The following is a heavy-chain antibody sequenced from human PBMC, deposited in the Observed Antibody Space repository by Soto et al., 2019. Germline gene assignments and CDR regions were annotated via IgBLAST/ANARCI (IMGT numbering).Heavy chain of an antibody. CDR3: SKVSLKYQLLLFSDFDY. CDR1: GFTFSSYA. Sequence: EVQLLESGGGLVQPGGSLRLSCAASGFTFSSYAMSWVRQAPGKGLEWVSAISGSGGSTYYADSVKGRFTISRDNSKNTLYLQTNSLRAEDTSVYYCSKVSLKYQLLLFSDFDYCGQGTMVTVSS. J-gene: IGHJ4*02. CDR2: ISGSGGST. V-gene: IGHV3-23*01. D-gene: IGHD2-2*01.